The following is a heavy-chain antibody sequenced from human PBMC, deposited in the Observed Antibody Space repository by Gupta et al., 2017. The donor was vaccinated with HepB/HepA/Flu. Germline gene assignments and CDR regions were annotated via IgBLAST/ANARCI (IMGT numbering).Heavy chain of an antibody. V-gene: IGHV3-48*03. CDR2: ISSSGTTI. CDR3: ARGAKRAFDY. J-gene: IGHJ4*02. CDR1: GFTFTNYE. Sequence: EVQLVESGGALVQPGGSLRLSCAASGFTFTNYEMNWVRQAPGKGREWVSYISSSGTTIYYADSVKGRFTISRDNAKNSLYLQMNSLRAEDTAVYYCARGAKRAFDYWGQGTLVTVSS.